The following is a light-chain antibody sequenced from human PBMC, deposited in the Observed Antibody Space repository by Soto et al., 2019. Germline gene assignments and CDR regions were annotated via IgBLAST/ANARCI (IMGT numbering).Light chain of an antibody. V-gene: IGKV3-20*01. J-gene: IGKJ2*01. CDR2: GAS. CDR1: QSVSSNY. Sequence: EIVLTQSPGTLSLSPGERDTLSCRASQSVSSNYLAWYQQRPGQAPRLLIYGASNRANGIPDRFSGSGSGIDFPLTISRLEPEDFAVYCCQQYGTSPYTFGHGTKLEI. CDR3: QQYGTSPYT.